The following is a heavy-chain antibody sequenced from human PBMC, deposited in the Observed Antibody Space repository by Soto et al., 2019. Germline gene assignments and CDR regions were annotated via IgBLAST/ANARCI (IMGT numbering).Heavy chain of an antibody. V-gene: IGHV3-23*01. D-gene: IGHD1-26*01. CDR1: GFTFSSYA. J-gene: IGHJ6*02. CDR2: IIGSGVST. Sequence: GGSLRLSCAASGFTFSSYAMSWVRQAPGKGLECFSVIIGSGVSTYYADSVKGRFTISRDNSKNTLFLQMNSLRAEDTAVYYFAKTGGSGSYATTYYYYGMDVWGQGTTVTVSS. CDR3: AKTGGSGSYATTYYYYGMDV.